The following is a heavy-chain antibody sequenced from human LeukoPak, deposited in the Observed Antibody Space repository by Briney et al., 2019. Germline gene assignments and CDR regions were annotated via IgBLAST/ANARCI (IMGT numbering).Heavy chain of an antibody. V-gene: IGHV3-7*01. D-gene: IGHD5-24*01. J-gene: IGHJ6*02. CDR1: GFTFSSYW. Sequence: GGSLRLYCAASGFTFSSYWMSWVRQAPGKGLEWVANIKQDGSEKYYVDSVKGRFTISRDNAKNSLYLQMNSLRAEDTAVYYCARSGRGWLPQYGMDVWGQGTTVTVSS. CDR3: ARSGRGWLPQYGMDV. CDR2: IKQDGSEK.